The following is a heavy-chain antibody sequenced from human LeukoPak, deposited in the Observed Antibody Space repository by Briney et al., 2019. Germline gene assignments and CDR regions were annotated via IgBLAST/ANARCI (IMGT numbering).Heavy chain of an antibody. CDR1: GFTFSSYA. CDR3: TSSIRRITMVRGVIITIDY. V-gene: IGHV3-15*01. J-gene: IGHJ4*02. D-gene: IGHD3-10*01. Sequence: GGSLRLSCAASGFTFSSYAMSWVRQAPGKGLEWVGHIKSKTDGGTTDYAAPVKGRFTISRDDSKNTLYLQMNSLKTEDTAVYYCTSSIRRITMVRGVIITIDYWGQGTLVTVSS. CDR2: IKSKTDGGTT.